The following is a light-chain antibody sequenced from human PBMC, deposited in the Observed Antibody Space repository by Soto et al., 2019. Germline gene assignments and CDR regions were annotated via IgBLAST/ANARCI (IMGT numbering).Light chain of an antibody. V-gene: IGLV2-23*01. CDR3: CSYAANIYHV. J-gene: IGLJ1*01. CDR2: EGN. Sequence: LTQPASVSGSPGQSITISCTGTNSDVGSYNLVSWYQHHPGKAPKLIIYEGNKRPSGVSNRFSGSKSGNTASLTISGLQAEDEADYYCCSYAANIYHVFGTGTKVTVL. CDR1: NSDVGSYNL.